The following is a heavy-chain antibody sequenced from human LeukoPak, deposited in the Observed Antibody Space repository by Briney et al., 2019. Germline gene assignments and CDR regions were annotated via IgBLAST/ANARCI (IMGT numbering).Heavy chain of an antibody. CDR3: ASSLWGYFDY. Sequence: SETLSLTCAVSGGSISSGGYSWSWIRRPPGKGLEWIGYIYHSGSTYYNPSLKSRVTISVDRSKNQFSLKLSSVTAADTAVYYCASSLWGYFDYWGQGTLVTISS. CDR1: GGSISSGGYS. V-gene: IGHV4-30-2*01. J-gene: IGHJ4*02. D-gene: IGHD3-16*01. CDR2: IYHSGST.